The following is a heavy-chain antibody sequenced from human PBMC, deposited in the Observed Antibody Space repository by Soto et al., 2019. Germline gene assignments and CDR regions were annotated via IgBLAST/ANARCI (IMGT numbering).Heavy chain of an antibody. J-gene: IGHJ5*02. CDR1: RFTFSSYA. Sequence: GGSLRLSCAASRFTFSSYAMCWVRQAPGKGLEWVSSISVSGGSTYYADSVKGRFTISRDNSKNTLYLQMNSMRAEDTALYYCVRDKNVATAGYEDDFDPWGQGTLVTVSS. CDR2: ISVSGGST. CDR3: VRDKNVATAGYEDDFDP. V-gene: IGHV3-23*01. D-gene: IGHD6-13*01.